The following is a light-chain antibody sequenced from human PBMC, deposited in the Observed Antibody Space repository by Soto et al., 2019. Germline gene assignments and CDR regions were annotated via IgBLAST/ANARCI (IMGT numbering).Light chain of an antibody. V-gene: IGKV4-1*01. Sequence: IVLPLSHDSMTVSLGQRATLNCKSSQSVFYINNNRNYVAWYQQKPGQPPKLLINETSTRDFGVPDRFSGSRSGTNFTLTISSLQSEDLAVYHCQPYYNRPPTFGGGTKVDI. CDR1: QSVFYINNNRNY. CDR2: ETS. CDR3: QPYYNRPPT. J-gene: IGKJ4*01.